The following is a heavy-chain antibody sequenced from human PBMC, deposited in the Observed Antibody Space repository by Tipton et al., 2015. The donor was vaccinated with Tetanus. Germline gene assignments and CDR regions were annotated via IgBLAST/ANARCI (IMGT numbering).Heavy chain of an antibody. CDR3: ARRPAFGYSSSWFGYYYGMDV. J-gene: IGHJ6*02. Sequence: RSLRLSCAASGFTFSSYGMHWVRQAPGKGLEWVAVIWYDGSNKYYADSVKGRFTISRDNSKNTLYLQMNSLRAEDTAVYYCARRPAFGYSSSWFGYYYGMDVWGQGTTVTVSS. V-gene: IGHV3-33*01. D-gene: IGHD6-13*01. CDR1: GFTFSSYG. CDR2: IWYDGSNK.